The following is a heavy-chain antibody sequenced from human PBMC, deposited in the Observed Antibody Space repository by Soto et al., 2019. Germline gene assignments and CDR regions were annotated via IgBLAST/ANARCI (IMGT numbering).Heavy chain of an antibody. CDR2: IYYSGST. J-gene: IGHJ5*02. Sequence: LSETLSLTCTVSGGSISSSSYYWGWIRQPPGKGLEWIGSIYYSGSTYYNPSLKSRVTISVDTSKNQFSLKLSSVTAADTAVYYCARHVDIVVVVAATHGWLDPWGQGTLVRVSS. CDR1: GGSISSSSYY. D-gene: IGHD2-15*01. V-gene: IGHV4-39*01. CDR3: ARHVDIVVVVAATHGWLDP.